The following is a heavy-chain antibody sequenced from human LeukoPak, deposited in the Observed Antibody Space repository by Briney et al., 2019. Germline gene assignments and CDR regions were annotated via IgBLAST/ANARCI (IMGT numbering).Heavy chain of an antibody. D-gene: IGHD5-18*01. Sequence: GGSLRLSCAASDFTFSTYAMSWVRQAPGRGLEWVSTISGGGGTTYYADSVKGRFTISRDNSKNTLYLQMNSLRAEDTAIYYCARGRGYSYADYWGQGTLVTVSS. V-gene: IGHV3-23*01. CDR3: ARGRGYSYADY. J-gene: IGHJ4*02. CDR1: DFTFSTYA. CDR2: ISGGGGTT.